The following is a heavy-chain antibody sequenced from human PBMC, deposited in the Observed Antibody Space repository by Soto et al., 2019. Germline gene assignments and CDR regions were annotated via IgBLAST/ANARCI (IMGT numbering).Heavy chain of an antibody. Sequence: TPGKGLEWVANIKQDGSEKYYVDSVKGRFTISRDNAKNSLYLQMNSLRAEDTAVYYCARDDPKAGTIFDYWGQGTLVTVSS. D-gene: IGHD1-7*01. CDR3: ARDDPKAGTIFDY. J-gene: IGHJ4*02. V-gene: IGHV3-7*01. CDR2: IKQDGSEK.